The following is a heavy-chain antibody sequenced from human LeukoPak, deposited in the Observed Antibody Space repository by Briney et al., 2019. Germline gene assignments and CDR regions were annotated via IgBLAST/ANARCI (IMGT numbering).Heavy chain of an antibody. Sequence: PGGSLRLSCAASGFTFSNYGMHWVRQAPGKGLEWVAFIRYDGSNKYYADSVKGRLTISRDNSKNTLYLQMNSLRAEDTALYYCAKVVGPDDSGTYYYYYMDVWGKGTTVTISS. CDR1: GFTFSNYG. J-gene: IGHJ6*03. V-gene: IGHV3-30*02. D-gene: IGHD1-26*01. CDR2: IRYDGSNK. CDR3: AKVVGPDDSGTYYYYYMDV.